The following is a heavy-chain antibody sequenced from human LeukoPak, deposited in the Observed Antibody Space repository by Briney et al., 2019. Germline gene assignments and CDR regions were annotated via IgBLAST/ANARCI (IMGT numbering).Heavy chain of an antibody. CDR3: AKDRLDYDILTGYYDY. Sequence: GGSLRLSCAASGFTFSSYAMSWVRQAPGKGLEWVSAISGSGGSTYYADSVKGRFTISRDNSKNTLYLQMNSLRAEDTAVYYCAKDRLDYDILTGYYDYWGQGTLVIVSS. CDR2: ISGSGGST. J-gene: IGHJ4*02. V-gene: IGHV3-23*01. CDR1: GFTFSSYA. D-gene: IGHD3-9*01.